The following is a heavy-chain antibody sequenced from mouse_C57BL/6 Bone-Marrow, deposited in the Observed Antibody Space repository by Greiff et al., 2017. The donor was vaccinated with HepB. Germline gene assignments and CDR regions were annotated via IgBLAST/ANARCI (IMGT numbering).Heavy chain of an antibody. J-gene: IGHJ4*01. Sequence: QVQLQQPGAELVKPGASVKMSCKASGYTFTSYWITWVKQRPGQGLEWIGDIYPGSGSTNYNEKFKSKATLTVDTSSSTAYMQLSSLTSEDSAVYYCAREYYSNYGAMDDWGQGTSVTVSS. CDR3: AREYYSNYGAMDD. D-gene: IGHD2-5*01. CDR1: GYTFTSYW. V-gene: IGHV1-55*01. CDR2: IYPGSGST.